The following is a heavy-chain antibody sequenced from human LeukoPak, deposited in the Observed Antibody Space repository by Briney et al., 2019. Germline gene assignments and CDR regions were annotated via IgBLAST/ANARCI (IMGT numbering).Heavy chain of an antibody. CDR3: ARDENCGGDCYSFDY. CDR2: INPSGGST. CDR1: GYTFTSYY. J-gene: IGHJ4*02. D-gene: IGHD2-21*02. V-gene: IGHV1-46*01. Sequence: ASVKVSCRTSGYTFTSYYMHWVRQAPGQGLEWMGIINPSGGSTSYAQKFQGRVTMTRDMSTSTVYMELSSLRSEDTAVYYCARDENCGGDCYSFDYWGQGTLVTVSS.